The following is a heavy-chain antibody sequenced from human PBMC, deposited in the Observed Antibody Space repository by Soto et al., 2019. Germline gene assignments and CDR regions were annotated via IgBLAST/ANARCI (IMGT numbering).Heavy chain of an antibody. J-gene: IGHJ5*02. D-gene: IGHD3-3*01. CDR1: GYTFTSYA. V-gene: IGHV1-3*01. CDR2: INAGNGNT. CDR3: ARDVLRFLEWLGFDP. Sequence: GASVKVSCKASGYTFTSYAMHWVRQAPGQRLEWMGWINAGNGNTKYSQKFQGRVTITRDTSASTAYMELSSLRSEDTAVYYCARDVLRFLEWLGFDPWGQGTLVTVSS.